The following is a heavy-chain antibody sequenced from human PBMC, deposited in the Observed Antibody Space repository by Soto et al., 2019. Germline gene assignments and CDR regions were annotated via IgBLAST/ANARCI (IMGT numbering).Heavy chain of an antibody. CDR2: IYHTGST. D-gene: IGHD2-2*01. J-gene: IGHJ6*02. CDR3: ARVSGTSNYYTMDV. CDR1: GGSISSDGYS. Sequence: SETLSLTCAVSGGSISSDGYSWSWMRQPPGKGLEWAGYIYHTGSTDYNPSLKSRVTISLDRSKNQFSLRLSSVTAADTAVYYCARVSGTSNYYTMDVWGQGTTVTVSS. V-gene: IGHV4-30-2*01.